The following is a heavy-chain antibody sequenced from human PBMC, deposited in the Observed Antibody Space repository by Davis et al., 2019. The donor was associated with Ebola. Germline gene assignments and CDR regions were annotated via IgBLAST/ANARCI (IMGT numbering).Heavy chain of an antibody. CDR1: GGTFSTYA. D-gene: IGHD3-22*01. CDR3: AREYPVDSSGYYY. J-gene: IGHJ4*02. CDR2: IIPMLGIP. Sequence: AASVKVSCKASGGTFSTYAIDWVRQAPGQGLEWMGRIIPMLGIPNYAQRFQGRVTITADKSTSTAYMELSSLRSEDTAMYYCAREYPVDSSGYYYWGQGTLVTVSS. V-gene: IGHV1-69*04.